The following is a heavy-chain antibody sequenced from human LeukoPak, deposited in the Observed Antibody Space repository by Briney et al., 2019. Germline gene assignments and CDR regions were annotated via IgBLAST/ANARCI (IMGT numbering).Heavy chain of an antibody. J-gene: IGHJ6*03. V-gene: IGHV4-4*02. D-gene: IGHD4-11*01. CDR1: GGSISSSNW. CDR3: ARSRLHGGGYYYYYMDV. CDR2: IYHSGST. Sequence: SETLSLTCAVSGGSISSSNWWSWVRQPPGKGLEWIGEIYHSGSTNYNPSLKSRVTISVDTSKNQFSLKLSSVTAADTAVYYCARSRLHGGGYYYYYMDVWGKGTTVTVSS.